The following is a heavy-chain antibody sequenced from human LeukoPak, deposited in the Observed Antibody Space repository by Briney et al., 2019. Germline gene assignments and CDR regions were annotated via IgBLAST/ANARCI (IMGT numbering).Heavy chain of an antibody. V-gene: IGHV4-59*12. Sequence: ASETLSLTCTVSGGSISSYYWSWIRQPPGKGLEWIGYIYYSGSTNYNPSLKSRVTISVDTSKNQFSLKLSSVTAADTAVYYCARIPPASAAYYYYGMDVWGQGTTVTVSS. D-gene: IGHD6-25*01. CDR2: IYYSGST. J-gene: IGHJ6*02. CDR1: GGSISSYY. CDR3: ARIPPASAAYYYYGMDV.